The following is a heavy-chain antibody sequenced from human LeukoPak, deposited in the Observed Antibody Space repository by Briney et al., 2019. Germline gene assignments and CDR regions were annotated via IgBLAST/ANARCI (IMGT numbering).Heavy chain of an antibody. CDR3: ARDRDRWSSGSYNWFDP. V-gene: IGHV1-69*01. Sequence: SVKVSCKASGGTFSSYAISWVRQAPGQGLEWMGGIIPIFGTANYAQKFQGRVTITADESTSTAYMELSSLRSEDTAVYFCARDRDRWSSGSYNWFDPWGQGTLVTVSS. J-gene: IGHJ5*02. D-gene: IGHD6-19*01. CDR2: IIPIFGTA. CDR1: GGTFSSYA.